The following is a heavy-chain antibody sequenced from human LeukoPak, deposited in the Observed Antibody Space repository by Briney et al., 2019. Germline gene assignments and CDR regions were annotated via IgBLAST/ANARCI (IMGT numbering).Heavy chain of an antibody. CDR1: GFTFSSYA. V-gene: IGHV3-23*01. Sequence: PGGSLRLSCAASGFTFSSYAMSWVRQAPGKGLEWVSAISGRGGSTYYADSVKGRFTISRDNSKNTLCLQMNSLRAEDTAVYYCAKDARPSLYSSSWYSLDYWGQGTLVTVSS. CDR3: AKDARPSLYSSSWYSLDY. CDR2: ISGRGGST. D-gene: IGHD6-13*01. J-gene: IGHJ4*02.